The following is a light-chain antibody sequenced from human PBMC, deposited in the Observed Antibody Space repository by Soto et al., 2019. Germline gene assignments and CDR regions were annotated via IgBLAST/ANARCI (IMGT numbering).Light chain of an antibody. CDR2: GAS. Sequence: EIVLTQSPGTLSLSPGERATLSCRASQSLSSSYLAWYQQKPGQAPRLLIYGASSRATGIPDRLSGSMTGTDFTLNIRRLEPEDVAVYYCQLYDYSPFTAGHGTRLEFK. CDR3: QLYDYSPFT. J-gene: IGKJ5*01. CDR1: QSLSSSY. V-gene: IGKV3-20*01.